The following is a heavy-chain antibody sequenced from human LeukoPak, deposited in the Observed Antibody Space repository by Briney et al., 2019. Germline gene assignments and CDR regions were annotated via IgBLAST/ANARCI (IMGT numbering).Heavy chain of an antibody. CDR2: VNWNGGST. Sequence: PGGSLSLSCAASGFTFDNYGMTWVRQVPGEGLEWVSGVNWNGGSTGYADSVKGRFTISRDNAKNSLYLQMNSLRAEDTALYYCARASLYDNSAYYLDYWGQGTLVTVSS. J-gene: IGHJ4*02. CDR3: ARASLYDNSAYYLDY. V-gene: IGHV3-20*04. CDR1: GFTFDNYG. D-gene: IGHD3-22*01.